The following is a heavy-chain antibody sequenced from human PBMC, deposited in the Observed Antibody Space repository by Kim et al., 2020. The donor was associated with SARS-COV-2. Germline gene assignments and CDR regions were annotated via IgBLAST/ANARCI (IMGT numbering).Heavy chain of an antibody. V-gene: IGHV4-39*07. CDR2: IYYSGST. D-gene: IGHD6-13*01. CDR1: GGSISSSPYY. Sequence: SETLSLTCTVSGGSISSSPYYWGWIRQPPGKGLEWIGSIYYSGSTYYNPSLKSRVTISVDTSKNQFSLKLSSVTAADTAAYYCARDCRLIDSYTSNLYYGPYYLDYWGRGTLVTVSS. CDR3: ARDCRLIDSYTSNLYYGPYYLDY. J-gene: IGHJ4*02.